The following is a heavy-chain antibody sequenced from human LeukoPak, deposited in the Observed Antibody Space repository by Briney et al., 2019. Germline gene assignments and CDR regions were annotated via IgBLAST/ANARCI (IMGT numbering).Heavy chain of an antibody. D-gene: IGHD3-10*01. Sequence: GGSLRLSCAASGLTFSSYEMNWVRQAPGQGLEWVSYIGSGASANFHADSVKGRFTISRDNAKNSLYLQMNSLRAEDTAVYYCASAGSGSYYVFEYWGQGTLVTVSS. CDR2: IGSGASAN. J-gene: IGHJ4*02. CDR3: ASAGSGSYYVFEY. V-gene: IGHV3-48*03. CDR1: GLTFSSYE.